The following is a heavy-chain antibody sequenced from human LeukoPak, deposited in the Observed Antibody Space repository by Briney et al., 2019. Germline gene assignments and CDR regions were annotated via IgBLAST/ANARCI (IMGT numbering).Heavy chain of an antibody. CDR2: ISWDGGST. D-gene: IGHD2-2*01. Sequence: GSLRLSCAASGFTFDDYTMHWVRQAPGKGLEWVSLISWDGGSTYYADSVKGRFTISRDNSKNSLYLQMNSLRTEDTALYYCAKEGLTHYCSSTSCQRSDYYYYYLDVWGKGTTVTVSS. J-gene: IGHJ6*03. V-gene: IGHV3-43*01. CDR1: GFTFDDYT. CDR3: AKEGLTHYCSSTSCQRSDYYYYYLDV.